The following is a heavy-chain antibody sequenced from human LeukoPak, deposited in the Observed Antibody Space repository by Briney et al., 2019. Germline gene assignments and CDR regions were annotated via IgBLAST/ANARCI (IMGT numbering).Heavy chain of an antibody. Sequence: SETLSLTCTVYGGSFSVYYWSWLRQPPGKGLEWIGEINHSGSTNYHPSLKSRVTISVDTSKNHFSLKLSSVTAADTAVYYCARESRVVPAAIPRNYGMDVWGQGTTVTVSS. V-gene: IGHV4-34*01. CDR3: ARESRVVPAAIPRNYGMDV. J-gene: IGHJ6*01. CDR2: INHSGST. D-gene: IGHD2-2*01. CDR1: GGSFSVYY.